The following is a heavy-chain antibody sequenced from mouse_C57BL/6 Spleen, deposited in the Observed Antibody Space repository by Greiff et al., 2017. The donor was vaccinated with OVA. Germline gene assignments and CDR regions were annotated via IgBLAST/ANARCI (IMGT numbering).Heavy chain of an antibody. CDR1: GYTFTDYY. D-gene: IGHD2-4*01. CDR2: IYPGSGNT. CDR3: ARPLYDYDNYFDY. J-gene: IGHJ2*01. V-gene: IGHV1-76*01. Sequence: QVQLKESGAELVRPGASVKLSCKASGYTFTDYYINWVKQRPGQGLEWIARIYPGSGNTYYNEKFKGKATLTAEKSSSTAYMQLSSLTSEDSAVYFCARPLYDYDNYFDYWGQGTTLTVSS.